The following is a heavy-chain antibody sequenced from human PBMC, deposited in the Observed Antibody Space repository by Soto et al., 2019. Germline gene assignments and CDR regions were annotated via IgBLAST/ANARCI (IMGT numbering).Heavy chain of an antibody. Sequence: GGSLRLSCAASGFSFDDYAMQCWLQSPVKGLEWVSGISWNSGSIGYADSVKGRFTISRDNAKNSLYLQMNSLRAEDTALYYCAKGIIEYSSSSDWFDPWGQGTLVTVSS. CDR1: GFSFDDYA. CDR2: ISWNSGSI. J-gene: IGHJ5*02. V-gene: IGHV3-9*01. D-gene: IGHD6-6*01. CDR3: AKGIIEYSSSSDWFDP.